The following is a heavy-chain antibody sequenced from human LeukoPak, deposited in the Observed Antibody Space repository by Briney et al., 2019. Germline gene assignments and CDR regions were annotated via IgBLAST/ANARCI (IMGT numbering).Heavy chain of an antibody. V-gene: IGHV5-51*01. CDR2: IYPGDSDT. J-gene: IGHJ6*03. D-gene: IGHD6-13*01. CDR3: ARLYSSSPSTYYYYYYYMDV. CDR1: GYSFTSYW. Sequence: GESLKISCKGSGYSFTSYWIGWVRQMPGKGLEWMGIIYPGDSDTRYSPSFQGQVTISADKSISTAYLQWSSLKASDTAMYYCARLYSSSPSTYYYYYYYMDVWGKGTTVTVSS.